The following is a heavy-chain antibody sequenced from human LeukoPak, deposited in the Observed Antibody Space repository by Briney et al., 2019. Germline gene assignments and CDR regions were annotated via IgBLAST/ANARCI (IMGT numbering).Heavy chain of an antibody. CDR1: GGTFSSSA. D-gene: IGHD3-3*01. CDR3: ATNTYDFWSGYRDYFDY. CDR2: IIPIFGTA. V-gene: IGHV1-69*01. Sequence: SSVKVSCKASGGTFSSSAISWVRHAPGQGLEWMGEIIPIFGTANYAQKFQGRVTITADESTSTAYMELSSLRSEDTAVYYCATNTYDFWSGYRDYFDYWGQGTLITVSS. J-gene: IGHJ4*02.